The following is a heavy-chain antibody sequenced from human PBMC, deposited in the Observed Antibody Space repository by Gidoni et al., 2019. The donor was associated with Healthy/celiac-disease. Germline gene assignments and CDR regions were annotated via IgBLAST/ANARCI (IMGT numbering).Heavy chain of an antibody. CDR3: AKHADSSGWYIMDY. CDR1: GFPFSSYA. J-gene: IGHJ4*02. V-gene: IGHV3-23*01. CDR2: ISGSGGST. D-gene: IGHD6-19*01. Sequence: EVQLLESGGGLVQPGGSLRLYCAASGFPFSSYAMSWVRQAPGKGLEWVSAISGSGGSTYYADSVKGRFTISRDNSKNTLYLQMNSLRAEDTAVYYCAKHADSSGWYIMDYWGQGTLVTVSS.